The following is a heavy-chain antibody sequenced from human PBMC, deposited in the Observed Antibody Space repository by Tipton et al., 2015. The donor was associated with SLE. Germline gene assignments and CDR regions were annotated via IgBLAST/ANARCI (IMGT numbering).Heavy chain of an antibody. V-gene: IGHV4-39*07. CDR2: INHSGST. Sequence: TLSLTCTVSGGSISSSSYYWGWIRQPPGKGLEWIGEINHSGSTNYNPSLKSRVTISVDTSKNQFSLKLSSVTAAGTAVYYCARGIREMATIVGSTRGMDVWGQGTTVTVSS. J-gene: IGHJ6*02. CDR1: GGSISSSSYY. CDR3: ARGIREMATIVGSTRGMDV. D-gene: IGHD5-24*01.